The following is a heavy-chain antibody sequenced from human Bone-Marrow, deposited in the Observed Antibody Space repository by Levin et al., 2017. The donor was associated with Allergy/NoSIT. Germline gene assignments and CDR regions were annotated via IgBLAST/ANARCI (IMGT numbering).Heavy chain of an antibody. Sequence: PSETLSLTCAVSGASISSNNWWNWVRQSPGKGLEWIGERYHSGSTNYNPSLESRVTISIDKSKNQASLELRSVTAADMAVYYCARVRGGCSSNSGLFDPWGQGALVTVSS. CDR3: ARVRGGCSSNSGLFDP. CDR2: RYHSGST. CDR1: GASISSNNW. D-gene: IGHD2-2*01. V-gene: IGHV4-4*02. J-gene: IGHJ5*02.